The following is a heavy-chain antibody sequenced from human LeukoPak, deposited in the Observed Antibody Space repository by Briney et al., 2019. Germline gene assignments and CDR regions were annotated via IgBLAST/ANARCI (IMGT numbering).Heavy chain of an antibody. V-gene: IGHV4-59*01. CDR1: GVSISSYY. Sequence: SETLSLTCTVSGVSISSYYWSWVRQPPGERLEWIGCFYYSGSTNYNPSLKSRVTISVDTSKNQFSLKRSSVTAADTAVYYWARGGDSYGFVYWGQGTLVTVSS. D-gene: IGHD5-18*01. J-gene: IGHJ4*02. CDR2: FYYSGST. CDR3: ARGGDSYGFVY.